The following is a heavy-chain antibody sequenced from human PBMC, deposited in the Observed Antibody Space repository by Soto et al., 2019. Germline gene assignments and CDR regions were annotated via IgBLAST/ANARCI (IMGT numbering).Heavy chain of an antibody. V-gene: IGHV3-33*01. CDR3: AREGGSSWYYFDH. CDR2: IWYDGSNK. Sequence: GGSLRLSCAASGFTFSSYGMHWVRQAPGKGLEWVAVIWYDGSNKYYADSVKGRFTISRDNSKNTLYLQMNSLRAEDTAVYYCAREGGSSWYYFDHWGQGTLVTVSS. D-gene: IGHD6-13*01. CDR1: GFTFSSYG. J-gene: IGHJ4*02.